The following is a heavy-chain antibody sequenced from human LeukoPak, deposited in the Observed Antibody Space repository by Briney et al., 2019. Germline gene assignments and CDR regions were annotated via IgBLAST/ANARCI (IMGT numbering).Heavy chain of an antibody. CDR1: AFPFSSYG. D-gene: IGHD6-19*01. Sequence: PGGSLRLSCAASAFPFSSYGMPWVRQAPGKGLEWVAVIWHDGSHKYYADSVKGRFTISRDNSKNTLYLQMNSLRAEDTAIYYCASGVYSSGWYLDYWGQGTLVTVSS. CDR3: ASGVYSSGWYLDY. CDR2: IWHDGSHK. J-gene: IGHJ4*02. V-gene: IGHV3-33*01.